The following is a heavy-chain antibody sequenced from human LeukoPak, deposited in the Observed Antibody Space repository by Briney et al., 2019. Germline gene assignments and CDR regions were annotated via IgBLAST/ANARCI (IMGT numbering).Heavy chain of an antibody. J-gene: IGHJ5*02. CDR1: GGSISSSSYY. V-gene: IGHV4-39*02. Sequence: SETLSLTCTVSGGSISSSSYYWGWIRQPPGKGLEWIGSIYYSGSTYYNPSLESRVTISVDTSKNQFSLKLSSVTAVDTAVYYCARDPLHRGIAAGPWGQGTLVTVSS. CDR3: ARDPLHRGIAAGP. D-gene: IGHD6-13*01. CDR2: IYYSGST.